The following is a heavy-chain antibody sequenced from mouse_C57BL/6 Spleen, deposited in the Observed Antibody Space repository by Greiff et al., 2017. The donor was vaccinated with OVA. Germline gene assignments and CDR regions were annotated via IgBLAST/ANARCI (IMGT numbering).Heavy chain of an antibody. V-gene: IGHV2-9-1*01. CDR3: ARLGDYYGSSYEGYFDV. CDR1: GFSLTSYA. Sequence: VQLQESGPGLVAPSQRLSITCTVSGFSLTSYAISWVRQPPGKGLEWLGVIWTGGGTNYNSALKSRLSISKDNSKSQVFLKMNSLQTDDTARYYCARLGDYYGSSYEGYFDVWGTGTTVTVSS. J-gene: IGHJ1*03. D-gene: IGHD1-1*01. CDR2: IWTGGGT.